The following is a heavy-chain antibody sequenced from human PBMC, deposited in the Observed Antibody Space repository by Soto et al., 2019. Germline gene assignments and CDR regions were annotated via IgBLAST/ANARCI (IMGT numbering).Heavy chain of an antibody. CDR1: GYTFTSYA. Sequence: QVQLVQSGAEVKKPGASVKVSCKASGYTFTSYAMHWVRQAPGQRLEWMGWINAGTGNTKYSQKFTGRDTITRDTSASTAYMELSSLRSDDTAVYYCARDVGATGDWGQGTLVTVSS. J-gene: IGHJ4*02. CDR2: INAGTGNT. V-gene: IGHV1-3*01. CDR3: ARDVGATGD. D-gene: IGHD1-26*01.